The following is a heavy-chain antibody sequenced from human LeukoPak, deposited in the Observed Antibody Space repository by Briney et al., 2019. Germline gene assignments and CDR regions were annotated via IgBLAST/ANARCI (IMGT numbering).Heavy chain of an antibody. CDR1: GGSISIYY. D-gene: IGHD3-22*01. J-gene: IGHJ4*02. CDR2: IYYSGST. CDR3: ARGRHYYDSSGYYYVPHFDY. Sequence: PSETLSLTCTVSGGSISIYYWSWLRQPPGKGLEWIGYIYYSGSTNYNPSLKSRVTISVDTSKNQFSLKLSSVTAADTAVYYCARGRHYYDSSGYYYVPHFDYWGQGTLVTVSS. V-gene: IGHV4-59*01.